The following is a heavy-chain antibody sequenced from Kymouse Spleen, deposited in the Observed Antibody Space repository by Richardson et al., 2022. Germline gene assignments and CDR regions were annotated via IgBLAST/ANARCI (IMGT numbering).Heavy chain of an antibody. D-gene: IGHD3-10*01. CDR2: INHSGST. CDR1: GGSFSGYY. V-gene: IGHV4-34*01. J-gene: IGHJ6*02. Sequence: QVQLQQWGAGLLKPSETLSLTCAVYGGSFSGYYWSWIRQPPGKGLEWIGEINHSGSTNYNPSLKSRVTISVDTSKNQFSLKLSSVTAADTAVYYCARDYYGSGSYSYYYGMDVWGQGTTVTVSS. CDR3: ARDYYGSGSYSYYYGMDV.